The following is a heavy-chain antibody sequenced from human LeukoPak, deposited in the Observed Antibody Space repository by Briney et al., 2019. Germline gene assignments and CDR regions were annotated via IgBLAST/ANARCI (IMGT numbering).Heavy chain of an antibody. D-gene: IGHD3-10*01. CDR2: INSDGSST. CDR1: GFTFSSYW. CDR3: AERDYGSGTDV. V-gene: IGHV3-74*01. Sequence: AGGSLRLSCAASGFTFSSYWMHWVRQAPGKGLVWVSRINSDGSSTSYADSVKGRFTISRDNAKNTLYLQMNSLRAEDTAVYYCAERDYGSGTDVWGKGTTVTISS. J-gene: IGHJ6*04.